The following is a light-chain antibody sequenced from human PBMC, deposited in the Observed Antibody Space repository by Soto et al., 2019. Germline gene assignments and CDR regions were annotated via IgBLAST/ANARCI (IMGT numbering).Light chain of an antibody. CDR2: EVS. J-gene: IGLJ3*02. CDR1: SSDVGRYNY. CDR3: SSYTSSSARV. V-gene: IGLV2-14*01. Sequence: QSALTQPASVSGSPGQSITISCTGTSSDVGRYNYVSWYQQHPGKAPKLMLYEVSNRPSGVSNRFSGSKSGNTASLTISGLQAEDEADYYCSSYTSSSARVFGGGTKVTVL.